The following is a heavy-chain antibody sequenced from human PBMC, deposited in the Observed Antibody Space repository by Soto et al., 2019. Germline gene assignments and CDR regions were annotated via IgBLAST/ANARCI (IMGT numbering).Heavy chain of an antibody. D-gene: IGHD2-21*02. CDR3: WVTRGAFDL. J-gene: IGHJ3*01. V-gene: IGHV3-23*01. CDR2: ISGSGGST. CDR1: GFTFSSYA. Sequence: EVQLLESGGGLVQPGGSLRLSCAASGFTFSSYAMSWVRQAPGKGLEWVSAISGSGGSTYYADSVKGRFTISRDNSKNALYLQMKGLRAEDTAVYYCWVTRGAFDLWGQGTMVTVSS.